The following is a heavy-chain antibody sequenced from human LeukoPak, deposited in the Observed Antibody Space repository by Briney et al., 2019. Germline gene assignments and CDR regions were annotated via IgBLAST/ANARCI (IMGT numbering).Heavy chain of an antibody. CDR1: GGSISSSSYY. V-gene: IGHV4-39*07. CDR2: IYYSGST. Sequence: SETLSLTCTVSGGSISSSSYYWGWIRQPPGKGLEWIGSIYYSGSTYYNPSLKSRVTISVDTSKNQFSLKLSSVTAADTAVYYCAREQEAEQWLVPPPNASYGMDVWGQGTTVTVSS. J-gene: IGHJ6*02. D-gene: IGHD6-19*01. CDR3: AREQEAEQWLVPPPNASYGMDV.